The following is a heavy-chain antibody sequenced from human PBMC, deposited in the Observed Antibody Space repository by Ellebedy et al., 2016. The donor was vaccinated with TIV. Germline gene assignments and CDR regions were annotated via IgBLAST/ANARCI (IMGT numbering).Heavy chain of an antibody. D-gene: IGHD5-24*01. CDR2: VHYSGST. CDR1: GGSVSSGDYY. CDR3: AREGTDGYNYFDY. J-gene: IGHJ4*02. V-gene: IGHV4-61*08. Sequence: MPSETLSLTCPVPGGSVSSGDYYWNWIRQPPGKGLEWIAYVHYSGSTNYNPSLASRVTISVDTSKNQVSLKLTSVTAADTAVYYCAREGTDGYNYFDYWGRGTLVTVSS.